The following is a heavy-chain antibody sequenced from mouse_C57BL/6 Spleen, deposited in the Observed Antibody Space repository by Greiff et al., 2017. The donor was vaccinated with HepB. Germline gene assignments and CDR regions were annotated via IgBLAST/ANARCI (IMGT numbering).Heavy chain of an antibody. CDR3: ARPAQATFYAMDY. D-gene: IGHD3-2*02. V-gene: IGHV1-53*01. CDR2: INPSNGGT. J-gene: IGHJ4*01. CDR1: GYTFTSYW. Sequence: QVQLQQPGTELVKPGASVKLSCKASGYTFTSYWMHWVKQRPGQRLEWIGNINPSNGGTNANEKSKRKATLTVDKSSSTAYLQLSSLTSEDSAVYYCARPAQATFYAMDYWGQGTSVTVSS.